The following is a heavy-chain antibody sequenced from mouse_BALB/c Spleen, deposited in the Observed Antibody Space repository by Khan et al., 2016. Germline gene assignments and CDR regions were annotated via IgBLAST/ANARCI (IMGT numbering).Heavy chain of an antibody. CDR3: ATSGGNFDY. J-gene: IGHJ2*01. D-gene: IGHD3-1*01. V-gene: IGHV9-3*02. CDR1: GYTFTNYG. Sequence: QIQLVQSGPELKKPGETVKISCKASGYTFTNYGMNWVKQAPGKGLKWMGWINTNTGEPKYAEEFKGRFAFSLETSASTVYLQINNLKNEDTATCFCATSGGNFDYWGQGTTLTVSS. CDR2: INTNTGEP.